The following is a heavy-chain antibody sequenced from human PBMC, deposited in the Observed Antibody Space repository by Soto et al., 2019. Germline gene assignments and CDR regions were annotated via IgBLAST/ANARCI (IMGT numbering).Heavy chain of an antibody. CDR3: ASDPSDLWEPDQYLPP. J-gene: IGHJ5*02. D-gene: IGHD1-26*01. CDR2: ISSSSRHI. V-gene: IGHV3-21*01. Sequence: EVQLVESGGGLVKPGGSLTLSCAASGFTFSSYSMNWVRQAPGKGLEWVSSISSSSRHIYYADSVKGRFTISRDNAKNSLYLQMNSMRAEDTAMYFCASDPSDLWEPDQYLPPWGQGTLVAVSS. CDR1: GFTFSSYS.